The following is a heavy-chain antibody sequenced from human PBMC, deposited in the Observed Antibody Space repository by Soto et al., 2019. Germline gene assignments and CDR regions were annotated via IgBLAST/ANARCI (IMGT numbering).Heavy chain of an antibody. CDR3: GRVFSCGSGSYLGWRPASDF. D-gene: IGHD3-10*01. J-gene: IGHJ4*02. CDR1: GYTFTSYY. Sequence: ASVKVSWKASGYTFTSYYMHWVRQAPEQGLEWMGIINTSGGSTSYAQMFQGRVTMTRDTSTSTFYMDLSSLRSEDTAVYYCGRVFSCGSGSYLGWRPASDFLGQGTFVTGAS. CDR2: INTSGGST. V-gene: IGHV1-46*03.